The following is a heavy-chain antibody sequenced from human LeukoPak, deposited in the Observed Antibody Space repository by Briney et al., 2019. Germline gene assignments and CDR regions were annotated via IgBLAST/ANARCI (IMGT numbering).Heavy chain of an antibody. V-gene: IGHV3-49*04. D-gene: IGHD3-16*01. CDR2: IRSKAYGGTT. Sequence: GGSLRLSCAGSGFTFSSYAMSWVRQAPGKGLEWVGFIRSKAYGGTTEYAASVKGRFTISRDDSKSIAYLQMNSLKTEDTAVYYCTRPLREGDAFDIWGQGTMVTVSS. CDR1: GFTFSSYA. J-gene: IGHJ3*02. CDR3: TRPLREGDAFDI.